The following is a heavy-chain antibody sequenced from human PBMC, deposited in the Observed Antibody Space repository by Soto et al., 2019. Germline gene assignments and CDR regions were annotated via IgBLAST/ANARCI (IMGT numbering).Heavy chain of an antibody. J-gene: IGHJ6*02. D-gene: IGHD3-10*01. Sequence: ASVKVSCKASGYTFTSYGISWVRQAPGQGLEWMGWISAYNGNTNYAQKLQGRVTMTTDTSTSTAYMELRSLRSDDTAVYYCARGSTGFVRHWDYSYGMDVWGQGTTVTVSS. CDR1: GYTFTSYG. CDR2: ISAYNGNT. V-gene: IGHV1-18*01. CDR3: ARGSTGFVRHWDYSYGMDV.